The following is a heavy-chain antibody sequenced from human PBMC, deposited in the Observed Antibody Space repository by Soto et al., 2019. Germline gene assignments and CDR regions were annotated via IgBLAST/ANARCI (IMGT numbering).Heavy chain of an antibody. J-gene: IGHJ6*03. V-gene: IGHV3-33*01. CDR2: IWYDGSNK. CDR1: GFTFSSYG. D-gene: IGHD2-2*01. Sequence: QVQLVESGGGVVQPGRSLRLSCAASGFTFSSYGMHWVRQAPGKGLEWVAVIWYDGSNKYYADSVKGRFTISRDNSKNTLYLQMNSLRAEDTAVYYCARAPNFVVVPAARHYYMDVCGKGTTVTVSS. CDR3: ARAPNFVVVPAARHYYMDV.